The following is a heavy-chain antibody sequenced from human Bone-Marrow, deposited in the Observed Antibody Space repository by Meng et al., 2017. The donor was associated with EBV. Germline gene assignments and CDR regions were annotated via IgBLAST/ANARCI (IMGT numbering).Heavy chain of an antibody. J-gene: IGHJ4*02. CDR1: GVIFDNYI. CDR3: AKEGDYYDSIGYLDY. D-gene: IGHD3-22*01. Sequence: GLVXAXXXLRLXXXASGVIFDNYIMNWVRQAPGKGLEWVSGISGSAASTFYADSVKGRFTISRDNSKNIVYLQMNSLRAEDTAVYYCAKEGDYYDSIGYLDYWGQGTLVTVSS. CDR2: ISGSAAST. V-gene: IGHV3-23*01.